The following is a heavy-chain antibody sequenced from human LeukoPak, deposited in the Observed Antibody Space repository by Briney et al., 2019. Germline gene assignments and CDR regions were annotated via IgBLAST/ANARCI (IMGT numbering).Heavy chain of an antibody. J-gene: IGHJ4*02. CDR1: GFTFSSYS. D-gene: IGHD3-10*01. CDR3: ARARFGEGGYYFDY. V-gene: IGHV3-21*01. Sequence: GGSLRLSCAASGFTFSSYSMNWVRQAPGKGLEWVSSISSSSSYIYYADSVKGRFTISRDNAKNSLYLQMNSLRAEDTAVYYGARARFGEGGYYFDYWGQGTLVTVSS. CDR2: ISSSSSYI.